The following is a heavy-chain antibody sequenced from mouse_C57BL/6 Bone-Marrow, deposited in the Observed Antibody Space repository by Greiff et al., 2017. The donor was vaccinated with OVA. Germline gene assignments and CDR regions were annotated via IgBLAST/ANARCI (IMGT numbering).Heavy chain of an antibody. CDR2: ISSGGSYT. CDR3: ERLYYSNYGFAY. J-gene: IGHJ3*01. V-gene: IGHV5-6*01. D-gene: IGHD2-5*01. CDR1: GFTFSSYG. Sequence: EVKLVESGGDLVKPGGSLKLSCAASGFTFSSYGMSWVRQTPDKRLEWVATISSGGSYTYYPDSVKGRFTISRDNAKNTLYLQMSSLKSEDTAMYYCERLYYSNYGFAYWGQGTLVTVSA.